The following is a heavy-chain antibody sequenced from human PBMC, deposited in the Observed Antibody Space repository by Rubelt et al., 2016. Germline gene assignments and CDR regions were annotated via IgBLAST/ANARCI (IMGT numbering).Heavy chain of an antibody. Sequence: VQLVESGGGVVQPGRSLRLSCVASRFTFSTYGMHWVRQAPGKGLEWLSYVGDNGGTIYYADSVKGRFTISRDNAKNSLYLQMNSLRAEDTAGYYCAKGYGMDVWGQGTTVTVSS. CDR2: VGDNGGTI. CDR1: RFTFSTYG. J-gene: IGHJ6*02. CDR3: AKGYGMDV. V-gene: IGHV3-48*04.